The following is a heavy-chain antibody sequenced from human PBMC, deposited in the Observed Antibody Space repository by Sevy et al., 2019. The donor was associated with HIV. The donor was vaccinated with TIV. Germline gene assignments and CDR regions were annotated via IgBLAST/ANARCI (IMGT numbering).Heavy chain of an antibody. Sequence: GGSLRLSCAASGFTFSSYGMHWVRQAPGKGLEWVAFIRYDGSNKYYADTVKGRFNISRDNSKKTLYLQMNSLRAEDTAVYYCAKEGDIVVVPAAMSSWFDYWGQGTLVTVSS. CDR3: AKEGDIVVVPAAMSSWFDY. CDR2: IRYDGSNK. V-gene: IGHV3-30*02. CDR1: GFTFSSYG. D-gene: IGHD2-2*01. J-gene: IGHJ4*02.